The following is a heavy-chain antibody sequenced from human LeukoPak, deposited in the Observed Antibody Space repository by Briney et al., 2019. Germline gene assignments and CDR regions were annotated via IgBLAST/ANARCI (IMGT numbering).Heavy chain of an antibody. CDR2: INPNNGNT. V-gene: IGHV1-18*01. J-gene: IGHJ6*03. Sequence: ASVKVSCKASGYTFTNFAISWVRQAPGQGLEWMGWINPNNGNTKYALKVQGRVTMTTDTSTSTAYMELRSLSPDDTAVFYCARGRIPARLRELGVVTDRHYYMDVWGKGTTVTVSS. CDR1: GYTFTNFA. D-gene: IGHD3-3*01. CDR3: ARGRIPARLRELGVVTDRHYYMDV.